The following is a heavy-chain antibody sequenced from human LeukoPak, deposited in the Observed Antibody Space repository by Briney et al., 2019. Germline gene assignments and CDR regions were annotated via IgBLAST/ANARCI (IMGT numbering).Heavy chain of an antibody. CDR2: IAYDGTEK. Sequence: GGSLRLSCAASGFTFNNYAMPWVRQAPGKGLGAMAVIAYDGTEKYYVDSVKVRFTISRDKSKKTLYLQLNSLSADDAAVYYCARGPMIVVDAEHTFDHWGQGPLVRVSS. V-gene: IGHV3-30*04. CDR3: ARGPMIVVDAEHTFDH. D-gene: IGHD3-22*01. J-gene: IGHJ4*02. CDR1: GFTFNNYA.